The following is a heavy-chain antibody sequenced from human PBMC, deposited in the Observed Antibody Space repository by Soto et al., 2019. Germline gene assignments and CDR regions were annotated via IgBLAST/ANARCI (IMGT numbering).Heavy chain of an antibody. CDR3: ARAMADLLTGYSLNWFDP. CDR1: GYTFTSYA. V-gene: IGHV1-3*01. D-gene: IGHD3-9*01. CDR2: INAGNGNT. J-gene: IGHJ5*02. Sequence: QVQLVQSGAEVKKPGASVKVSCKASGYTFTSYAMHWVRQAPGQRHEWMGGINAGNGNTKYSQKFQGRVTITRDTSASTAYMELSSLRSEDTAVYYCARAMADLLTGYSLNWFDPWGQGTLVTVSS.